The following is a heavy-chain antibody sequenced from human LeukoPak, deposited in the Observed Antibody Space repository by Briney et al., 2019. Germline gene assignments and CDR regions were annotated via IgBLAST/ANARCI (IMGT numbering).Heavy chain of an antibody. V-gene: IGHV3-30*18. D-gene: IGHD3-10*01. J-gene: IGHJ6*02. CDR1: GFTFSSYG. CDR3: AKDIRDYYGSGISPAYYYYGMDV. CDR2: ISYDGSNK. Sequence: GRSLRLSCAASGFTFSSYGMHWVRQAPGKGLEWVAVISYDGSNKYYADSVKGRFTISRDNSKNTLYLQMNSLRAEDTAVYYCAKDIRDYYGSGISPAYYYYGMDVWGQGTTVTVSS.